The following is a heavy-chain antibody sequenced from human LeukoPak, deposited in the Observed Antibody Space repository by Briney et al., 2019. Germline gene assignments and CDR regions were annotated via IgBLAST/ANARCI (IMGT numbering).Heavy chain of an antibody. V-gene: IGHV3-30*18. Sequence: PGRSLRLSCAASGFTFSSYGMHWVRQAPGKGLEWVAVISYDGSNKYYADSVEGRFTISRDNSKNTLYLQMNSLRAEDTAVYYCAKDRRDRITIFYWGQGTLVTVSS. D-gene: IGHD3-9*01. CDR3: AKDRRDRITIFY. CDR1: GFTFSSYG. CDR2: ISYDGSNK. J-gene: IGHJ4*02.